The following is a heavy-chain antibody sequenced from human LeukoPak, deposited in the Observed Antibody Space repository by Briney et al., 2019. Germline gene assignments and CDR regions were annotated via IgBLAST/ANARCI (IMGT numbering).Heavy chain of an antibody. J-gene: IGHJ4*02. CDR2: IFFSGNT. Sequence: SETLSLTCTVSGGSISTNSYYWGWVRQPPGKGLVWIGSIFFSGNTYSNPSLRSRVSIFVDTSKNQFSLKLSSVTAADTAVYYCARHYSSAYYFDYWGQGTLVTVSS. CDR3: ARHYSSAYYFDY. V-gene: IGHV4-39*01. CDR1: GGSISTNSYY. D-gene: IGHD5-18*01.